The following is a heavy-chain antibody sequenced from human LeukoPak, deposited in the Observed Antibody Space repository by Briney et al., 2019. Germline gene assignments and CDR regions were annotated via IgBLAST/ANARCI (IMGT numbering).Heavy chain of an antibody. CDR1: GYTFTSYA. CDR3: ARNMGYSYGPPDAFDI. CDR2: IYAGNGNT. V-gene: IGHV1-3*01. J-gene: IGHJ3*02. D-gene: IGHD5-18*01. Sequence: ASVKVSCKASGYTFTSYAMHWVRQAPGQRLEWMGWIYAGNGNTKYSQKFHGRVTITRDTSASTVYMELSSLTSEDTAVYYCARNMGYSYGPPDAFDIWGQGTMVAVSS.